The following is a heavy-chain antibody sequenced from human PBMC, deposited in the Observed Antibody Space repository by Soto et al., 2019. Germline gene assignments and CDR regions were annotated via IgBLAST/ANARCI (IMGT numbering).Heavy chain of an antibody. D-gene: IGHD4-17*01. CDR1: GFTFSSYS. CDR2: ISSSSSTI. J-gene: IGHJ3*02. CDR3: ASEFNDYGDYRGAFDI. V-gene: IGHV3-48*01. Sequence: PGGSLRLSCAASGFTFSSYSMNWVRQAPGKGLEWVSYISSSSSTIYYADSVKGRFTISRDNAKNSLYLQMNSLRAEDTAVYYCASEFNDYGDYRGAFDIWGQGTMVTVSS.